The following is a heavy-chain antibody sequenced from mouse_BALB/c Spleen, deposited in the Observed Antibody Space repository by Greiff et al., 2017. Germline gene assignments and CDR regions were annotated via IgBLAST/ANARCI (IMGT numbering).Heavy chain of an antibody. D-gene: IGHD1-1*01. J-gene: IGHJ4*01. CDR3: ARHWGVYGVGGYAMDY. CDR1: GFTFSSYT. CDR2: ISNGGGST. Sequence: EVQRVESGGGLVQPGGSLKLSCAASGFTFSSYTMSWVRQTPEKRLEWVAYISNGGGSTYYPDTVKCRVTISRDNAKNTLYLQMSSLKSEDTAMYYCARHWGVYGVGGYAMDYWGQGTSVTVSS. V-gene: IGHV5-12-2*01.